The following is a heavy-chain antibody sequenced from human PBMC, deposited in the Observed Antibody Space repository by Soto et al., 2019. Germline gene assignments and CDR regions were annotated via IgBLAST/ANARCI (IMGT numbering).Heavy chain of an antibody. D-gene: IGHD6-13*01. CDR3: ARDISYGGSSCMDV. J-gene: IGHJ6*02. V-gene: IGHV3-30-3*01. CDR1: GFTFSSYA. Sequence: RGSLRLSCAASGFTFSSYAMHWVRQAPGKGLEWVAVISYDGSNKYYADSVKGRFTISRDNSKNTLYLQMNSLRAEDTAVYYCARDISYGGSSCMDVWGQGTTVTVSS. CDR2: ISYDGSNK.